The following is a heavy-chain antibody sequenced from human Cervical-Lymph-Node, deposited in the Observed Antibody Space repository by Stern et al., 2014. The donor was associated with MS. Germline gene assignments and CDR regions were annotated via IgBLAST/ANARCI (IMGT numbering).Heavy chain of an antibody. V-gene: IGHV2-5*02. D-gene: IGHD6-13*01. CDR3: IHTSPRVPGIDY. Sequence: QITLKESGPTLVKPTQTLTLKCIFSGFSLTTSGVGVGWIRQPPGKALEWLGFIYWDCDKRYSPSLKRRITITKDPSKNQVVLTMTNMDPVDTATYYCIHTSPRVPGIDYWGQGTLVTVSS. J-gene: IGHJ4*02. CDR1: GFSLTTSGVG. CDR2: IYWDCDK.